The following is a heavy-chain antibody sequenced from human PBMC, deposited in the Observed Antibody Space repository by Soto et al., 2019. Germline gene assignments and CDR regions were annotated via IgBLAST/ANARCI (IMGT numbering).Heavy chain of an antibody. CDR1: GYSFTSYW. D-gene: IGHD3-10*01. J-gene: IGHJ6*02. V-gene: IGHV5-51*01. CDR3: AGGGVRGVITRTRDYYGMDV. Sequence: GESLKISCKGSGYSFTSYWIGWVRQMPGKGLEWMGIIYPGDSGTRYSPSFQGQVTISADKSISTAYLQWSSLKASDTAMYYCAGGGVRGVITRTRDYYGMDVWGQGTTVTVSS. CDR2: IYPGDSGT.